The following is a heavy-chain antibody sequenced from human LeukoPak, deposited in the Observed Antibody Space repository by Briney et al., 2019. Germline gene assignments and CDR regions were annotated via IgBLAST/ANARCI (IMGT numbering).Heavy chain of an antibody. Sequence: GGSLRLSCAASGFPFSHYTMNWVRRAPGKGLEWVSLITSSSTYVESADSVKGRFTISRDNAKNSLSLQMNGLRAEDTAVYYCARDFGWGGALDIWGQGTMVTVSS. D-gene: IGHD6-19*01. V-gene: IGHV3-21*01. CDR3: ARDFGWGGALDI. J-gene: IGHJ3*02. CDR2: ITSSSTYV. CDR1: GFPFSHYT.